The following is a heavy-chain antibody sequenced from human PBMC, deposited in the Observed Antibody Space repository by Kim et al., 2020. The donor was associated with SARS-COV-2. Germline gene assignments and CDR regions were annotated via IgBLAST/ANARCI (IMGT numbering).Heavy chain of an antibody. CDR1: GFTFDDYA. Sequence: GGSLRLSCAASGFTFDDYAMHWVRQAPGKGLEWVSGISWNSGSIGYADSVKGRFTISRDNAKNSLYLQMNSLRAEDTALYYCAKIRHGGGPGAFDIWGQGTMVTVSS. J-gene: IGHJ3*02. CDR3: AKIRHGGGPGAFDI. CDR2: ISWNSGSI. V-gene: IGHV3-9*01. D-gene: IGHD3-10*01.